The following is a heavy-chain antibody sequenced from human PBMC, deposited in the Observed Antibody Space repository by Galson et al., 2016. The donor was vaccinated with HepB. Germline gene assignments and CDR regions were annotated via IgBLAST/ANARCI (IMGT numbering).Heavy chain of an antibody. Sequence: SLSLSCAASGFTFSGHSMHWVRQTPGKRLEYVSGITNQGGSTFFADPVKATFTISRDNSNSTGYLQMSSLRPADTAMYYCVRGTGAHGSGKDYGGRGTLVTVSS. V-gene: IGHV3-64D*06. CDR2: ITNQGGST. CDR3: VRGTGAHGSGKDY. CDR1: GFTFSGHS. J-gene: IGHJ4*02. D-gene: IGHD3-10*01.